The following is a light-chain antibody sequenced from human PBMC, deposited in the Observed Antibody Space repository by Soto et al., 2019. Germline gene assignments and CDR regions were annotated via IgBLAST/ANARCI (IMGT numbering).Light chain of an antibody. CDR3: SSYTSSSTRV. V-gene: IGLV2-14*01. Sequence: QSVLTQPASVSGSPGQSITISCTGTSNDVGGYLSVSWYQHHPGKAPKVIIYEVGNRPSGVSNRFSGSKSGNTASLTISGLQAEDEADYYCSSYTSSSTRVFGTGTKLTVL. CDR2: EVG. J-gene: IGLJ1*01. CDR1: SNDVGGYLS.